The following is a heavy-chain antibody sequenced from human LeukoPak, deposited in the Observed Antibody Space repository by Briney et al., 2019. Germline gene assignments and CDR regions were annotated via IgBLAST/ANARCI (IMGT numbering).Heavy chain of an antibody. CDR1: GGSISSYY. D-gene: IGHD3-3*01. CDR2: IYYSGST. V-gene: IGHV4-59*01. CDR3: ARDGRDDFWSGYPFDY. Sequence: SETLSLTCTVSGGSISSYYWSWIRQPPGKGLEWIGYIYYSGSTNYNPSLKSRVTISVDTSKNQFSLKLSSVTAADTAVYYCARDGRDDFWSGYPFDYWGQGTLVTVSS. J-gene: IGHJ4*02.